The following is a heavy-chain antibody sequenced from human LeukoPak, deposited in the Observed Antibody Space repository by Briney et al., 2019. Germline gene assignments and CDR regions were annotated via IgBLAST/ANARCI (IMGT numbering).Heavy chain of an antibody. J-gene: IGHJ4*02. CDR3: ARDRVTALDYFDY. CDR2: ISSSSSYI. Sequence: GGSLRLSCAASGFTFSSDSMNWFRQAPGKGLEWVSSISSSSSYIYYADSVKGRFTISRDNAKNSLYLQMNSLRAEDTAVYYCARDRVTALDYFDYWGQGTLVTVSS. CDR1: GFTFSSDS. V-gene: IGHV3-21*01. D-gene: IGHD3-10*01.